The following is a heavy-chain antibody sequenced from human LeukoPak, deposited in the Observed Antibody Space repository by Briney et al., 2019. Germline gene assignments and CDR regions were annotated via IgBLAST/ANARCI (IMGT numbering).Heavy chain of an antibody. V-gene: IGHV3-21*01. CDR3: ARASRPDFWSGYYTHDAFDI. D-gene: IGHD3-3*01. CDR2: ISSSSSYI. J-gene: IGHJ3*02. CDR1: GFTFSSYS. Sequence: GGSLRLSCAASGFTFSSYSMKWVRQAPGKGLEWVSSISSSSSYIYYADSEKGGFTISRDNAKNSLYLQMNSLRAEDTAVYYCARASRPDFWSGYYTHDAFDIWGQGTMVTVSS.